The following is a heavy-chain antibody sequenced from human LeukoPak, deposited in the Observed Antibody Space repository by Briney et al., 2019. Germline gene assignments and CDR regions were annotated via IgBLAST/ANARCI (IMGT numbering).Heavy chain of an antibody. CDR3: ARVVRYHDSSGAFDC. CDR1: GFSFSSYV. V-gene: IGHV3-23*01. J-gene: IGHJ4*02. Sequence: SGGSLRLSCVASGFSFSSYVMNWVRQAPGTGLEWVSAISGNGGSTYYADSVKGRFTISRDNSKNTLSLQMNSLRAEDTAVYYCARVVRYHDSSGAFDCWGQGTLVTVSS. CDR2: ISGNGGST. D-gene: IGHD3-22*01.